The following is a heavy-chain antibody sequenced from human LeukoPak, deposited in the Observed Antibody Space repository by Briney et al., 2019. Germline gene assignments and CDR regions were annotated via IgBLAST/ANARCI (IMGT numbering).Heavy chain of an antibody. D-gene: IGHD1-1*01. Sequence: PGRSLRLSCAASGFTFIKYAFHWVRQAPGKGLEWVATITLDGSDSYYVDSVKGRFTVSRDNAKNSLYLQMNSLRVEDTAVFYCTTENWYVFENWGQGSLVTVSS. CDR1: GFTFIKYA. J-gene: IGHJ4*02. CDR2: ITLDGSDS. V-gene: IGHV3-7*04. CDR3: TTENWYVFEN.